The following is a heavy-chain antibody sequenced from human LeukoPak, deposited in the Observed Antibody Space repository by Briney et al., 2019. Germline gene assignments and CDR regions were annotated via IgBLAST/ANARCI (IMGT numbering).Heavy chain of an antibody. CDR3: SRGGLYDGSGYYPFDY. CDR2: IQYDESNK. J-gene: IGHJ4*02. CDR1: RFIFSKHR. Sequence: GGSLRLSCVASRFIFSKHRMHWVRQAPGRGLEWVAFIQYDESNKYYADSIKGRFTLSRDNSKNTLYLQMNSLRPEDTAVYYCSRGGLYDGSGYYPFDYWGQGTLVTVSS. V-gene: IGHV3-30*02. D-gene: IGHD3-22*01.